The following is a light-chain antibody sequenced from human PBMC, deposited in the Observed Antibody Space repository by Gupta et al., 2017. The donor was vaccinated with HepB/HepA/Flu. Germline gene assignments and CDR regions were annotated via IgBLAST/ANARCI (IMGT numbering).Light chain of an antibody. V-gene: IGKV1-39*01. CDR1: QSISSY. CDR3: QHRYSTPST. J-gene: IGKJ3*01. Sequence: DIQMTQSPSSLSASVGDRVTIPCRASQSISSYLNWYQQKPGKAPKLLIYAASRVKSGVPSRFSGSGSGTDFTLTISRRQPEDFANYYCQHRYSTPSTFGHGTKVDIK. CDR2: AAS.